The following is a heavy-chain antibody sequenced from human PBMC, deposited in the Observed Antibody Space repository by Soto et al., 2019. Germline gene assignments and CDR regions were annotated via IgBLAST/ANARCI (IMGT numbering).Heavy chain of an antibody. Sequence: ASVKVSCKASGYTFSTYYRHWVRQAPGQGYEWMGIINPSGGSTTYAQKFQGRVTMTRDTSTTTVYMELSSLRSEDTAVYYCARYDYNGYYFDYWGQGTLVTVSS. V-gene: IGHV1-46*01. CDR3: ARYDYNGYYFDY. CDR2: INPSGGST. J-gene: IGHJ4*02. D-gene: IGHD4-4*01. CDR1: GYTFSTYY.